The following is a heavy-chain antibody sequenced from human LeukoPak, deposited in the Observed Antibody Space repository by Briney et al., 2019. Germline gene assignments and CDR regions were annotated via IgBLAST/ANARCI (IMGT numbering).Heavy chain of an antibody. CDR3: AREEDYCSSTSCYS. CDR2: IYYSGST. D-gene: IGHD2-2*01. J-gene: IGHJ5*02. Sequence: PSETLSLTCTVSGGSVSSGSDYWSWIRQPPGKGLEWIGYIYYSGSTNYNPSLKSRVTISVDTSKNQFSLKLSSVTAADSAVYYCAREEDYCSSTSCYSWGQGTLVTVSS. CDR1: GGSVSSGSDY. V-gene: IGHV4-61*01.